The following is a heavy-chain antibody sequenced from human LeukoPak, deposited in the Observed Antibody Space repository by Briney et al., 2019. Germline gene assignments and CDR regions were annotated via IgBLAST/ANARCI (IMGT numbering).Heavy chain of an antibody. CDR2: IKQDGSEK. CDR1: GFTFSSYW. V-gene: IGHV3-7*01. D-gene: IGHD6-19*01. CDR3: ARDVSCGWYCNWFDP. J-gene: IGHJ5*02. Sequence: GRSLRLSCAASGFTFSSYWMSWVRQAPGKGLEWVANIKQDGSEKYYVDSVRGRFTISRDNAKNSLYLQMNSLRAEDTAVYYCARDVSCGWYCNWFDPWGQGTLVTVSS.